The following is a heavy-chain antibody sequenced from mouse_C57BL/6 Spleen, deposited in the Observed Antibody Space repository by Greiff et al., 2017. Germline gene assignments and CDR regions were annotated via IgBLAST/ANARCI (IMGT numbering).Heavy chain of an antibody. CDR1: GYTFTDYE. J-gene: IGHJ1*03. CDR3: TRTTTVVAHWYFDV. D-gene: IGHD1-1*01. CDR2: IDPETGGT. V-gene: IGHV1-15*01. Sequence: VKLMESGAELVRPGASVTLSCKASGYTFTDYEMHWVKQTPVHGLEWIGAIDPETGGTAYNQKFKGKAILTADKSSSTAYMELRSLTSEDSAVYYCTRTTTVVAHWYFDVWGTGTTVTVSS.